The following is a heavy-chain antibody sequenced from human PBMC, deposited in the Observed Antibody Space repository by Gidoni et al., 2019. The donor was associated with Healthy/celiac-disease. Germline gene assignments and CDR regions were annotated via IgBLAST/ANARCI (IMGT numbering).Heavy chain of an antibody. D-gene: IGHD3-3*01. Sequence: QVQLVQSGAEVKKPGSSVKVSCTASGGTFSSYPISWVQQAPGQGLEWVGRITLILVKATCAQRSQGRSTIPADKPPSPASWELGSLRFGERAGYYGAREGGGDFPDYYGMDVWGQGTTVTVSS. CDR2: ITLILVKA. CDR1: GGTFSSYP. CDR3: AREGGGDFPDYYGMDV. J-gene: IGHJ6*02. V-gene: IGHV1-69*08.